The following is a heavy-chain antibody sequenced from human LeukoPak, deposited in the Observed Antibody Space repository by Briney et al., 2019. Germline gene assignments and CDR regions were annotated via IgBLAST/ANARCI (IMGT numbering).Heavy chain of an antibody. D-gene: IGHD6-19*01. CDR2: IYPGDSDT. J-gene: IGHJ3*02. CDR1: GYSFTNYW. CDR3: ARTGYSRGWYGSFDI. V-gene: IGHV5-51*01. Sequence: GESLKISCKGSGYSFTNYWIGWVRQMSGKGLEWMGIIYPGDSDTRYSPSFQGQVTISADKSIITANLQWSSLKASDTAMYYCARTGYSRGWYGSFDIWGQGTLVTVSS.